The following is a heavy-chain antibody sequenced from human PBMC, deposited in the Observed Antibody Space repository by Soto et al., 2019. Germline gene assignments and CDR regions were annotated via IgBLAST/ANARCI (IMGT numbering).Heavy chain of an antibody. CDR2: IYPGDSDT. Sequence: GESLKISCKASGYTFSSYWIGWVRQMPGKGLEWMGIIYPGDSDTRYSPSFQGQVTISADKSISTAYLQWSSLKASGTAMYYCARQTSPMVNSAEYWGQGTQVTVS. CDR1: GYTFSSYW. V-gene: IGHV5-51*01. D-gene: IGHD5-18*01. CDR3: ARQTSPMVNSAEY. J-gene: IGHJ4*02.